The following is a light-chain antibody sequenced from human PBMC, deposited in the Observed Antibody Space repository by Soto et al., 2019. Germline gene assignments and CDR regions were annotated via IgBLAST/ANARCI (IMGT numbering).Light chain of an antibody. Sequence: IQLTQSPSSLSASVGDIVTITFRASQGISSALAWYQQKPGKAPKLLIYDASNLETGVPSRFSGSGSGTDFTFTISSLQPEDIATYYCQQYDNLPTFGQGTRLEIK. V-gene: IGKV1-33*01. J-gene: IGKJ5*01. CDR1: QGISSA. CDR3: QQYDNLPT. CDR2: DAS.